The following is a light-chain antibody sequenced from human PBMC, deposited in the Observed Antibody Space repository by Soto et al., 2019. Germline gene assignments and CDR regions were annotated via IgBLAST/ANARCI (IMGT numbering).Light chain of an antibody. J-gene: IGLJ3*02. CDR1: SRDVGGYNY. CDR3: SSYAGSNNLV. CDR2: EVN. V-gene: IGLV2-8*01. Sequence: QSVLTQPPSASGSPGQSVTISCTGTSRDVGGYNYVSWYQQHPGKAPKLMIYEVNKRPSGVPDRFSGSKSGKTASLTVSGLQAEDDADYYCSSYAGSNNLVFGGGTKLTVL.